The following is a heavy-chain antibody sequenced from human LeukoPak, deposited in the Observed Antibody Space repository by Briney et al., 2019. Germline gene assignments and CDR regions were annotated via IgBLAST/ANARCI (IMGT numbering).Heavy chain of an antibody. D-gene: IGHD1-26*01. CDR2: IYYSGST. V-gene: IGHV4-61*01. CDR1: GGSVSSGSYY. CDR3: ARAAAPDFLLYFDY. J-gene: IGHJ4*02. Sequence: PSETLSLTCTVSGGSVSSGSYYWSWIRQPPGKGLEWIGYIYYSGSTNYNPSLKCRVTISVDTSKNQFSLKLSSVTAADTAVYYCARAAAPDFLLYFDYWGQGTLVTVSS.